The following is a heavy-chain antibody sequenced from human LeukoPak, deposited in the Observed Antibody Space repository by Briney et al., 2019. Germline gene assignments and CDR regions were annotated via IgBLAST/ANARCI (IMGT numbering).Heavy chain of an antibody. D-gene: IGHD6-6*01. Sequence: PGGSLRLSCAASGFTFSSYSMNWVRQAPGKGLEWVSSISSSSSYIYYADSVKGRFTISRDNAKNSLYLQMNSLRAEDTAVYYCAREVRIAVRSGAYYYDYYMDVWGKGTTVTVSS. V-gene: IGHV3-21*01. CDR2: ISSSSSYI. J-gene: IGHJ6*03. CDR3: AREVRIAVRSGAYYYDYYMDV. CDR1: GFTFSSYS.